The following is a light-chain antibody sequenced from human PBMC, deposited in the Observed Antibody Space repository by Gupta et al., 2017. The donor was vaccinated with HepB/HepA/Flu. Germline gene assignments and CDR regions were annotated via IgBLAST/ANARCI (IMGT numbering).Light chain of an antibody. V-gene: IGKV1-39*01. CDR3: QLSDCNPLCT. CDR2: AAS. Sequence: DIQMTQSPSSLSASVGDRVTITCRASHSIRNYLNWYQQKPGKAPKVLIYAASSLQSGVPSRFSGSGYGTDFTLTISSRQPEDFAPYYCQLSDCNPLCTFGQGTKMDIK. CDR1: HSIRNY. J-gene: IGKJ2*02.